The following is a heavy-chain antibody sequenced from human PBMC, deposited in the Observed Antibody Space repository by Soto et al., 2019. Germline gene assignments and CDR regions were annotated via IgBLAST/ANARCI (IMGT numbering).Heavy chain of an antibody. D-gene: IGHD5-12*01. Sequence: SVKVSFKASGGTFSRHAVNWLRQAPGQGLEWMGGIIPLSGRINYAQKFQHRITITADESTTAAYMDLNSLRAEDTAVYYCAKDHHGLPDYWGQGTLVTVSS. CDR3: AKDHHGLPDY. J-gene: IGHJ4*02. V-gene: IGHV1-69*13. CDR1: GGTFSRHA. CDR2: IIPLSGRI.